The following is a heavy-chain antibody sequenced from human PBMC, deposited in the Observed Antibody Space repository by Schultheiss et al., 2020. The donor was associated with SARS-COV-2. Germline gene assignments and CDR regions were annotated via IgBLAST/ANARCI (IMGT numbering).Heavy chain of an antibody. V-gene: IGHV3-33*08. CDR2: IWYDGSNK. J-gene: IGHJ4*02. D-gene: IGHD1-26*01. CDR1: GFTFSSYG. Sequence: GGSLRLSCAASGFTFSSYGMHWVRQAPGKGLEWVAVIWYDGSNKYYADSVKGRFTISRDNAKNSLYLQMNSLRAEDTAVYYCARAPQGGNFDYWGQGTLVTVSS. CDR3: ARAPQGGNFDY.